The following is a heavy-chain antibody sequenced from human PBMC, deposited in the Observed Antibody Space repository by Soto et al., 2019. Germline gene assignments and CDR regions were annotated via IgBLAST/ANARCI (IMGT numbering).Heavy chain of an antibody. J-gene: IGHJ4*02. V-gene: IGHV4-59*01. CDR1: GGSINNYY. CDR2: IYYSGST. Sequence: SETLSLTCTVSGGSINNYYWSWIRQPPGKGLEWIGYIYYSGSTNYNPSLKSRVTISVDTSKNQFSLKLSSVTAADTAVYYCARRYGGNFDYWGQGTLVTVS. CDR3: ARRYGGNFDY. D-gene: IGHD1-26*01.